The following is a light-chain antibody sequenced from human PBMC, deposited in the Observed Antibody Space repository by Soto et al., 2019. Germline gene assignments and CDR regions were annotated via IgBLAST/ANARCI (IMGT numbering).Light chain of an antibody. V-gene: IGKV3D-15*01. CDR3: QQYNNWPLT. CDR1: QSFRGL. CDR2: DAY. Sequence: VLTQSPVTLSLSAGDRATLSCRASQSFRGLLAWYQQKPGQAPRLLIYDAYNRATGIPPRLSGSGSGTEFTLTISRLQSEDFAVYYCQQYNNWPLTCGGGTKVDI. J-gene: IGKJ4*01.